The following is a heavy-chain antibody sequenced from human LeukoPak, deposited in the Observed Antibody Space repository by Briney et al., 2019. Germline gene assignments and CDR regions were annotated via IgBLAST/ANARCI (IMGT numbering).Heavy chain of an antibody. CDR3: ATEGGSGSYYGDDAFDM. D-gene: IGHD3-10*01. CDR2: VKSKADDGTT. CDR1: GFSFTNTW. Sequence: GGSLRHSCEASGFSFTNTWMSWVRQAPGKGLEWVGRVKSKADDGTTDYAAPVQGRFTISRDDSKNTLSLQMNSLKTEDTAVYYCATEGGSGSYYGDDAFDMWGQGTMVTVSS. J-gene: IGHJ3*02. V-gene: IGHV3-15*01.